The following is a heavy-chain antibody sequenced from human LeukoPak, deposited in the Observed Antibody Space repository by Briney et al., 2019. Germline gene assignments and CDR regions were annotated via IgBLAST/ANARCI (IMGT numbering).Heavy chain of an antibody. Sequence: GGSLRLSCAASGFTFSSYAMHWVRQAPGKGLEWVAVISYDGSNKYYADSVKGRFTISRDNSKNTLYLQMNSLRAEVTAVYYCARVGRWGTTAGHFDYWGQGTLVTVSS. V-gene: IGHV3-30*04. CDR1: GFTFSSYA. CDR3: ARVGRWGTTAGHFDY. CDR2: ISYDGSNK. D-gene: IGHD6-13*01. J-gene: IGHJ4*02.